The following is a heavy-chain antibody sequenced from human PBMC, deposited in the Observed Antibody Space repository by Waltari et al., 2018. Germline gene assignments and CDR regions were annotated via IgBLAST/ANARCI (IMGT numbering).Heavy chain of an antibody. CDR3: TRGIMGANGAT. V-gene: IGHV3-49*03. CDR1: GYNFAEYG. Sequence: EVQLVESGGGLVQPGRSLRLSCQTSGYNFAEYGLSWCRQAPGGGLEWVGIIRSKDYGGTSEYAASVAGRFTISRDDSRDTAYLQMDDLKNEDTAMYYCTRGIMGANGATWGPGTRVTVSS. CDR2: IRSKDYGGTS. D-gene: IGHD1-26*01. J-gene: IGHJ1*01.